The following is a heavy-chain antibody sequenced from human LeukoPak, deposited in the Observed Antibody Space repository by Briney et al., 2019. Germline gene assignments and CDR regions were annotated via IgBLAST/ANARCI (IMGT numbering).Heavy chain of an antibody. J-gene: IGHJ4*02. D-gene: IGHD3-10*01. CDR2: ISSSSGTT. Sequence: GGSLRLSCVASGFTFSSYNMTWVRQAPGKGLEWVTYISSSSGTTYYADSVKGRFTISRDNAKNSLYLQMNSLRAEDTAVYYCARDRQFYYGSGSYGPYAYWGQGTLVTVSS. CDR3: ARDRQFYYGSGSYGPYAY. V-gene: IGHV3-48*01. CDR1: GFTFSSYN.